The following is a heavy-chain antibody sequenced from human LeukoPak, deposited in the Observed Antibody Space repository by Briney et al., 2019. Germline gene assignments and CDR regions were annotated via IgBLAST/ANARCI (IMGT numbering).Heavy chain of an antibody. CDR3: ARNRIAAALDYYMVV. CDR1: GGSISSGSYY. Sequence: SETLSLTCTVSGGSISSGSYYWSWIRQPAGKGLEWIGRIYTSGSTNYNPSLKSRVTISVDTSKNQFSLKLSSLTAEDTAVYYFARNRIAAALDYYMVVWGKGTTVTVSS. D-gene: IGHD6-13*01. CDR2: IYTSGST. V-gene: IGHV4-61*02. J-gene: IGHJ6*03.